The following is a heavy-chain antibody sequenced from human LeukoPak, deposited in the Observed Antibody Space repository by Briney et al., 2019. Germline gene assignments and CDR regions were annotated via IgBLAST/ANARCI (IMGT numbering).Heavy chain of an antibody. V-gene: IGHV3-21*01. J-gene: IGHJ4*02. CDR2: ISSSSSYI. D-gene: IGHD3-22*01. Sequence: GGSLRLSCAASGFTFSSYSMNWVRQAPGKGLEWVSSISSSSSYIYYADSVKGRFTISRDNAKNSLYLQMNSLRAEDTVVYYCARDFGTYYYDSSGYSWGQGTVVSVSS. CDR3: ARDFGTYYYDSSGYS. CDR1: GFTFSSYS.